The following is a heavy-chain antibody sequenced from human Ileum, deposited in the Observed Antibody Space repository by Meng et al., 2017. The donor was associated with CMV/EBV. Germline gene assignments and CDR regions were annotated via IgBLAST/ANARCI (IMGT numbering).Heavy chain of an antibody. V-gene: IGHV1-46*01. J-gene: IGHJ6*02. D-gene: IGHD1-7*01. CDR1: FTSYY. CDR2: INPSGGST. Sequence: FTSYYMHWVRQAPGQGLEWMGIINPSGGSTSYAQKFQGRVTMTRDTSTSTVYMELSSLRSEDTAVYYCARVSITGTTEGPDYYGMDVWGQGTTVTVSS. CDR3: ARVSITGTTEGPDYYGMDV.